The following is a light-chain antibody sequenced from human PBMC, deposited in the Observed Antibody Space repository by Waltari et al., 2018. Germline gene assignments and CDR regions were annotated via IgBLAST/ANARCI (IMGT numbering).Light chain of an antibody. Sequence: EIVLTQSPVTLSLSPGDRATLSCRASPSVSRYLAWYQQKPGQAPRLLIYDTFSRASGIPARFSGSGSGTDFTLTISSLEPEDFAVYYCLHRSNWPPLFTFGPGTKVDIK. CDR2: DTF. V-gene: IGKV3-11*01. CDR3: LHRSNWPPLFT. CDR1: PSVSRY. J-gene: IGKJ3*01.